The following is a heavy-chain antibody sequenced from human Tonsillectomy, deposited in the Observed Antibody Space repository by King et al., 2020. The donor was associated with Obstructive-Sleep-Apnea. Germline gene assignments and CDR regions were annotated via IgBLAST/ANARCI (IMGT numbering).Heavy chain of an antibody. V-gene: IGHV3-7*03. J-gene: IGHJ3*02. Sequence: EVQLVESGGGLVQPGESLRLACAASGFTFSTYWMIWVRQVPGKGLEWVANIRGDGSVKYLEDSVKGRFSISRDNAKNSLYLQMNNLRAEDTGVYYCTRDRNYYVSGSYYDAFDIWGQGTVVTVS. D-gene: IGHD3-10*01. CDR1: GFTFSTYW. CDR2: IRGDGSVK. CDR3: TRDRNYYVSGSYYDAFDI.